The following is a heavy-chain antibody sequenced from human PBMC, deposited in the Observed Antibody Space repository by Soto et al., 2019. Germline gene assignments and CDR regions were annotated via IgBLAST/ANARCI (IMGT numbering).Heavy chain of an antibody. Sequence: QVQLQESGPGLVKPSGTLSLTCAVSGGSISSSNWWSWVRQPPGKGLEWIGEIYHSGSTNYNPSLKSRVPISVDKSKNQFSLKLSSVTAADTAVYYCARDTRAVTTDYYGMDVWGQGTTVTVSS. CDR2: IYHSGST. D-gene: IGHD4-17*01. CDR1: GGSISSSNW. CDR3: ARDTRAVTTDYYGMDV. J-gene: IGHJ6*02. V-gene: IGHV4-4*02.